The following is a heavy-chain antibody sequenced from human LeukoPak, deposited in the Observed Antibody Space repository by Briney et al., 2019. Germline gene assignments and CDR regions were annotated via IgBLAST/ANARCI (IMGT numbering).Heavy chain of an antibody. J-gene: IGHJ4*02. CDR2: ISSSSSTI. Sequence: GSLRLSCAASGIIFSSYSMNWVRQAPGKGLEWVSYISSSSSTIYYADSVKGRFTISRDNAKSSLYLQMNNLRPEDTAVYYCARDEWELLEAHFDYWGQGTLVTVSS. CDR3: ARDEWELLEAHFDY. D-gene: IGHD1-26*01. V-gene: IGHV3-48*01. CDR1: GIIFSSYS.